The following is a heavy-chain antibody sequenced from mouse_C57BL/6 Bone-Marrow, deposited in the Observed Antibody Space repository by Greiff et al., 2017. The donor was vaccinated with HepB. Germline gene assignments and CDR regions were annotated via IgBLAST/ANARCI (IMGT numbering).Heavy chain of an antibody. CDR1: GFSFNTYA. D-gene: IGHD2-12*01. J-gene: IGHJ2*01. CDR3: VRAYYSLFDY. V-gene: IGHV10-1*01. Sequence: EVQGVESGGGLVQPKGSLKLSCAASGFSFNTYAMNWVRQAPGKGLEWVARIRSKSNNYATYYADSVKDRFTISRDDSESMLYLQMNNLKTEDTAMYYCVRAYYSLFDYWGQGTTLTVSS. CDR2: IRSKSNNYAT.